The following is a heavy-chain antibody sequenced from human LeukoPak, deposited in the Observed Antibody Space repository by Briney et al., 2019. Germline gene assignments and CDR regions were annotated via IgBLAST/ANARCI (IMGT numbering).Heavy chain of an antibody. CDR1: GFTFSSYA. V-gene: IGHV3-30-3*01. Sequence: GGSLRLSCAASGFTFSSYAMHWVRQAPGKGLEWVAVISYDGSNKYYADSVKGRFTISRDNSKNTLYLQMNSLRAEDTAVYYCARALNWNDATYYFDYWGQGTLVTVSS. CDR3: ARALNWNDATYYFDY. J-gene: IGHJ4*02. CDR2: ISYDGSNK. D-gene: IGHD1-1*01.